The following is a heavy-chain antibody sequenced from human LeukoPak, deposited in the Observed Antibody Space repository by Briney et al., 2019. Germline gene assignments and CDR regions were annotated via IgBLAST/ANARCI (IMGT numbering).Heavy chain of an antibody. Sequence: GRSLRLSCAASGFTFSDYYMSWLRQAPGKGLEWVSYISSSGSTIYYADSVKGRFTISRDNAKNSLYLQMNSLRAEDTAVYYCARHGYGDIKGAFDIWGQGTMVTVSS. J-gene: IGHJ3*02. CDR3: ARHGYGDIKGAFDI. CDR1: GFTFSDYY. V-gene: IGHV3-11*01. CDR2: ISSSGSTI. D-gene: IGHD4-17*01.